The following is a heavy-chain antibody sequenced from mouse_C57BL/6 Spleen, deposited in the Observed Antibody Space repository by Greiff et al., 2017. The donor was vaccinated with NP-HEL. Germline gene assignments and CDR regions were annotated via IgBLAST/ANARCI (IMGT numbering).Heavy chain of an antibody. J-gene: IGHJ4*01. V-gene: IGHV1-4*01. CDR2: INPSSGYT. Sequence: VMLVESGAELARPGASVKMSCKASGYTFTSYTMHWVKQRPGQGLEWIGYINPSSGYTKYNQKFKDKATLTADKSSSTAYMQLSSLTSEDSAVYYCARERYYYAMDYWGQGTSVTVSS. D-gene: IGHD1-1*01. CDR3: ARERYYYAMDY. CDR1: GYTFTSYT.